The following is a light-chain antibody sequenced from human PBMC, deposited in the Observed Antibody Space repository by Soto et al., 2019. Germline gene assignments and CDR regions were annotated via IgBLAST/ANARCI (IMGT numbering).Light chain of an antibody. CDR2: GAS. CDR3: QQYGSSRTWT. J-gene: IGKJ1*01. V-gene: IGKV3-20*01. Sequence: EIVLTQSPATLSFSPVGRCTRSCIASQSVSSNLAWYQQKPGQAPRLLIYGASSRATGIPDRFSGSGSGTDFTLTISRLEPEDFAVYYCQQYGSSRTWTFGQGTKVDIK. CDR1: QSVSSN.